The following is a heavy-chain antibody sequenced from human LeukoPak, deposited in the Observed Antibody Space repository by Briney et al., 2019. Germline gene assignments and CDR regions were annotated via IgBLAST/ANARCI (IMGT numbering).Heavy chain of an antibody. CDR2: IYGGGGT. CDR3: ARAHCCGGDCYCGWFDP. CDR1: GFTVSTNY. Sequence: GGSLRLSCAASGFTVSTNYMSWVRQAPGKGLEWVSVIYGGGGTYYADSVKGRFTISRDNSKNTLYLQMNSLRAEDTAVYYCARAHCCGGDCYCGWFDPWGQGTLVTVSS. D-gene: IGHD2-21*02. V-gene: IGHV3-53*01. J-gene: IGHJ5*02.